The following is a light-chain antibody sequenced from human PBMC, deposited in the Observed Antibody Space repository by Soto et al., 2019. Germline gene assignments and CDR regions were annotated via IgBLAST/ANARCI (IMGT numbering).Light chain of an antibody. CDR1: KSLGSGY. CDR3: QQYAHLPIT. CDR2: DAT. Sequence: PGERATLSCRASKSLGSGYLAWYQQKAGQAPRLLIYDATSGATCIPDRCSGSGSGTDFALTISRVEAEDFAVYYCQQYAHLPITFGQGTKVEI. J-gene: IGKJ1*01. V-gene: IGKV3-20*01.